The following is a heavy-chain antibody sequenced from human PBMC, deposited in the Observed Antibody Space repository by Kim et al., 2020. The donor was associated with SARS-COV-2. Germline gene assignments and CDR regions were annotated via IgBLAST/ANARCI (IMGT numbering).Heavy chain of an antibody. CDR3: ARVRYDFWSGYFDY. J-gene: IGHJ4*02. V-gene: IGHV4-34*01. Sequence: NPSLKSRVTISVYTSKNQFSLKLSSVTAADTAVYYCARVRYDFWSGYFDYWGQGTLVTVSS. D-gene: IGHD3-3*01.